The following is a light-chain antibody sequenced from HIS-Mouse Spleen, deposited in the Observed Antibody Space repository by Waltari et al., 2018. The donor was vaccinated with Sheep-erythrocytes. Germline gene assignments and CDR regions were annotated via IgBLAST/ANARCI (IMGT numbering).Light chain of an antibody. V-gene: IGLV3-1*01. CDR1: KLGDKY. CDR2: QDS. CDR3: QAWDSSTVV. Sequence: SYELTQPPSVSVSPGQTASITCSGDKLGDKYACWYQQKPGQSPVLVIYQDSQRPSGIREGFAGSNSGNTATLTISGTQAMDEADYYCQAWDSSTVVFGGGTKLTVL. J-gene: IGLJ2*01.